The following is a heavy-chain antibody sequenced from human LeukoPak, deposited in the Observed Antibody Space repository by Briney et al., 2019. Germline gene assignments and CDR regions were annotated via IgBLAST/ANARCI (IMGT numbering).Heavy chain of an antibody. CDR1: GGSFSGYY. CDR3: ASLTPVSSWAPLLRS. V-gene: IGHV4-34*01. Sequence: SETLSLTCAVYGGSFSGYYWSWIRQPPGKGLEWIGEINHRGSTNYNPSLKSRVTISVDTSKNQFSLKLSSVTAADTAVYYCASLTPVSSWAPLLRSWGQGTLVTVSS. CDR2: INHRGST. J-gene: IGHJ4*02. D-gene: IGHD6-13*01.